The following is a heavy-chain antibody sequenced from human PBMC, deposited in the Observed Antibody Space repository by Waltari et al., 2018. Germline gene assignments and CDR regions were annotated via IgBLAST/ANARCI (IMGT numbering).Heavy chain of an antibody. CDR1: GGPISSYY. J-gene: IGHJ3*02. D-gene: IGHD1-1*01. CDR2: IYYIGST. Sequence: QVQLQESGPGLVKPSETLSLTCTVTGGPISSYYGSWIRQPPGKGLEWIGYIYYIGSTNYNPSLKSRVTISVDTSKNQFSLKLSSVTAADTAVYYCARDQLLNAFDIWGQGTMVTVSS. CDR3: ARDQLLNAFDI. V-gene: IGHV4-59*01.